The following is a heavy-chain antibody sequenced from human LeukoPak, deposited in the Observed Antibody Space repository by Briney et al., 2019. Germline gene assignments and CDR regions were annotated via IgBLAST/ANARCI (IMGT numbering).Heavy chain of an antibody. CDR1: GFTFSGSA. D-gene: IGHD3-22*01. CDR2: IRSKANSYAT. V-gene: IGHV3-73*01. Sequence: GGSLRLSCAASGFTFSGSAMHWVRQASGKGLEWVGRIRSKANSYATAYAASVKGRFTISRDDSRNTAYLQMNSLKTEDTAVYYCTRVGEYYYDSSGYYYVDYWGQGTLVTVSS. J-gene: IGHJ4*02. CDR3: TRVGEYYYDSSGYYYVDY.